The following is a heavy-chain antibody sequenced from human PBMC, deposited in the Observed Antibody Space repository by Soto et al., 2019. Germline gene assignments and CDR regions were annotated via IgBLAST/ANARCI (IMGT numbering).Heavy chain of an antibody. V-gene: IGHV1-58*01. Sequence: SVKVSCKASGFTFTSSAVQWVRQARGQRLEWIGWIVVGSGNTNYAQKFQERVTITRDMSTSTAYMELSSLRSEDTAVYYCAADPYSSGWYYYYGMDVWGQGTTVTVSS. J-gene: IGHJ6*02. CDR2: IVVGSGNT. CDR3: AADPYSSGWYYYYGMDV. D-gene: IGHD6-19*01. CDR1: GFTFTSSA.